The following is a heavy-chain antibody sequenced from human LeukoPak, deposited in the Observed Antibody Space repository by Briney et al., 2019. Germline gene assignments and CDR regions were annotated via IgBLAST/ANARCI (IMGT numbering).Heavy chain of an antibody. CDR2: IFYSGRT. CDR1: GGSISSSSYY. Sequence: PSETLSLTCTVSGGSISSSSYYWGWIRQPPGKGLEWIGSIFYSGRTHYNPSLKSRVTISVDTSKNQFSLKLSSVTAADTAVYYCARGGRWLQFRWTRGSFDYWGQGTLVTVSS. D-gene: IGHD5-24*01. CDR3: ARGGRWLQFRWTRGSFDY. J-gene: IGHJ4*02. V-gene: IGHV4-39*01.